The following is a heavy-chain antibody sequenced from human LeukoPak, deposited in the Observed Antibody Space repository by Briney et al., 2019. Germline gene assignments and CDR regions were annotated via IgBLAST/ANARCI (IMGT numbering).Heavy chain of an antibody. V-gene: IGHV1-18*01. J-gene: IGHJ5*02. CDR2: ISAYNGNT. CDR3: AREITFGGVDWFDP. Sequence: GASVKVSCKASGYTFTSYGISWVRQAPGQGHEWMGWISAYNGNTNYAQKLQGRVTMTTDTSTSTAYMELRSLRSDDTAVYYCAREITFGGVDWFDPWGQGTLVTVSS. CDR1: GYTFTSYG. D-gene: IGHD3-16*01.